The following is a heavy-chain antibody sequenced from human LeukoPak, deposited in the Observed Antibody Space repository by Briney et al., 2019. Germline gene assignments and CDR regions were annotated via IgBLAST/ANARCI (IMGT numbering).Heavy chain of an antibody. CDR3: ARATQGRWLDRGVLDY. CDR1: GGSISTYY. Sequence: SETLSLTCTVSGGSISTYYWSWIRQPPGKGLDWIGSFYYTGSTNYNPSLRSRVTISLDTSKNQISLNLNSVTAADTAVYYCARATQGRWLDRGVLDYWGQGTLVTVSS. J-gene: IGHJ4*02. CDR2: FYYTGST. V-gene: IGHV4-59*12. D-gene: IGHD6-19*01.